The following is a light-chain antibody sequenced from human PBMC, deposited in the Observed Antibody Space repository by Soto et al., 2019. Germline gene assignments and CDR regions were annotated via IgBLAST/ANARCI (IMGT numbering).Light chain of an antibody. V-gene: IGKV3-15*01. CDR2: GAS. CDR1: QSVSSN. J-gene: IGKJ4*01. Sequence: EIVMTQSPATLSVSPGERATLSCRASQSVSSNLAWYQQKPGQAPRLLIYGASTTATGIPARFSGSGSGTEFTLTISRLQSEEFAVYYCQQYNNWPPLTFGGGTKVEIK. CDR3: QQYNNWPPLT.